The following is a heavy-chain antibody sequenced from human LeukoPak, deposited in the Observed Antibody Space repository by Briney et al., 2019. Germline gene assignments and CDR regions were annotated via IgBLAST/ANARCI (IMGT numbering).Heavy chain of an antibody. D-gene: IGHD3-10*01. Sequence: SETLSLTCTVSGGSISNYYWSWIRQPAGKGLEWIGLIYTSGSTDYNPSLKSRVIISVDTSKNQFSLKLTSVTAADTAVYYCARGFRGRFSVWDAFQIWGQGTMVTVSS. J-gene: IGHJ3*02. CDR3: ARGFRGRFSVWDAFQI. CDR1: GGSISNYY. CDR2: IYTSGST. V-gene: IGHV4-4*07.